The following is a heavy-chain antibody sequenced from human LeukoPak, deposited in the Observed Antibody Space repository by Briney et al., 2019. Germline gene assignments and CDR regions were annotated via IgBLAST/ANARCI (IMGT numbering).Heavy chain of an antibody. CDR3: ARRVGPRMVRGVRGWFDP. V-gene: IGHV4-59*01. Sequence: SETLSLTCTVSGGSISSYYWSWIRQPPGKGLEWIGYIYYSGSTNYNPSLKSRVTISVDTSKNQFSLKLSSVTAADTAVYYCARRVGPRMVRGVRGWFDPWGQGTLVTVSS. D-gene: IGHD3-10*01. CDR2: IYYSGST. CDR1: GGSISSYY. J-gene: IGHJ5*02.